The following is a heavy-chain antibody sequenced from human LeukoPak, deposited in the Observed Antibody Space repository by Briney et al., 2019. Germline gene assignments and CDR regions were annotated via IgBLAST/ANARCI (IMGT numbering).Heavy chain of an antibody. CDR2: IIPIFGTA. D-gene: IGHD3-16*01. V-gene: IGHV1-69*13. J-gene: IGHJ6*03. CDR3: ASGGYDYYYYMDV. Sequence: SVKVSCKASGYTFTTYAISWVRQAPGQGLEWMGGIIPIFGTANYAQKFQGRVTITADESTSTAYMELSSLRSEDTAVYYCASGGYDYYYYMDVWGKGTTVTISS. CDR1: GYTFTTYA.